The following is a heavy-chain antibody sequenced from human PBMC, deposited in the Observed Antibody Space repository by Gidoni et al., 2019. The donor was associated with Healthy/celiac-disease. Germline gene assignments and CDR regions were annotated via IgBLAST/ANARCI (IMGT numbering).Heavy chain of an antibody. J-gene: IGHJ6*02. V-gene: IGHV4-34*01. Sequence: QVQLQQWGAGLLKPSETLSLTCAVYGGSFSGYSWSWIRQPPGKGLEWIGEINHRGSTNYNPSLKSRVTISVDTSKTQFSLKLSSVPAADTAVYYCARGRSVTTMGGGNYYYGMDVWGQGTTVTVSS. D-gene: IGHD4-17*01. CDR2: INHRGST. CDR3: ARGRSVTTMGGGNYYYGMDV. CDR1: GGSFSGYS.